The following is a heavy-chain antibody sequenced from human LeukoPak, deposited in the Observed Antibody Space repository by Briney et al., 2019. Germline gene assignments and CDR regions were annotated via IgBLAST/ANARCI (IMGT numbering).Heavy chain of an antibody. Sequence: SVKVSCKASGGTFSSYAVSWVRQAPGQGLGWMGGIIPIFGTANYAQKFQGRVTITADESTSTAYMELSSLRSEDTAVYYCASQYSGSYDNWGQGTLVTVSS. V-gene: IGHV1-69*01. CDR3: ASQYSGSYDN. D-gene: IGHD1-26*01. CDR2: IIPIFGTA. CDR1: GGTFSSYA. J-gene: IGHJ4*02.